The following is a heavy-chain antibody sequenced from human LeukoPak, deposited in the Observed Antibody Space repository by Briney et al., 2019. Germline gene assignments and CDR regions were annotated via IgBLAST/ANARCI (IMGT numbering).Heavy chain of an antibody. CDR1: GASIDSYY. Sequence: SETLSPTCTVSGASIDSYYWSWIRQPPGKGLEWIGYSHYSGDIKYNPSLKSRLTISVDTSKNEFSLVLTSVTAADTALYYCARQPGGAAALGIWDRGPIDTVSA. CDR2: SHYSGDI. V-gene: IGHV4-59*08. D-gene: IGHD6-13*01. J-gene: IGHJ3*02. CDR3: ARQPGGAAALGI.